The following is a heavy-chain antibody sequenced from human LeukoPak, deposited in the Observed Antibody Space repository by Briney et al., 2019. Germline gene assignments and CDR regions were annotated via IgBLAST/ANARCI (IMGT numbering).Heavy chain of an antibody. CDR1: GFTFSIYS. D-gene: IGHD6-13*01. J-gene: IGHJ4*02. CDR3: ARDLQQLGQHNFDY. Sequence: GGSLRLSSAASGFTFSIYSMNWVRQAPGNGLEWVSYINSSSSTIYYADSVKGRFTISRDNAKNSLYLRMHSLRAEDTAVYSFARDLQQLGQHNFDYWGKGTLVTVSS. CDR2: INSSSSTI. V-gene: IGHV3-48*01.